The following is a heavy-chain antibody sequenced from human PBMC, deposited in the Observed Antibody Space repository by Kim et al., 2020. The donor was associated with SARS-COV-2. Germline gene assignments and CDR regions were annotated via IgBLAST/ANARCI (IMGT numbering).Heavy chain of an antibody. J-gene: IGHJ4*02. Sequence: GGSLRLSCAASGFTFSSYGMHWVRQAPGKGLEWVAVISYDGSNKYYADSVKGRFTISRDNSKNTLYLQMNSLRAEDTAVYYCAKEGETYYYDSSGSGGFDYWGQGTLVTVSS. CDR2: ISYDGSNK. V-gene: IGHV3-30*18. CDR1: GFTFSSYG. D-gene: IGHD3-22*01. CDR3: AKEGETYYYDSSGSGGFDY.